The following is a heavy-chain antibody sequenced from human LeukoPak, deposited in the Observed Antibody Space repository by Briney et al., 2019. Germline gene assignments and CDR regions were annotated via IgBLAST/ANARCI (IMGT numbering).Heavy chain of an antibody. Sequence: PGGSLRLSCAASGFTFSSYWMHWVRQAPGKGLVWVSRINSDGSSTSYADSVKGRSTISRDNAKNTLYLQMNSLRAEDTAVYYCARGSWAMDTAKVPFDYWGQGTLVTVSS. CDR2: INSDGSST. J-gene: IGHJ4*02. CDR3: ARGSWAMDTAKVPFDY. D-gene: IGHD5-18*01. CDR1: GFTFSSYW. V-gene: IGHV3-74*01.